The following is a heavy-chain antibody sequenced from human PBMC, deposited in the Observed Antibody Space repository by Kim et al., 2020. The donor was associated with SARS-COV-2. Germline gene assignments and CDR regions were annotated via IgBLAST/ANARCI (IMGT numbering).Heavy chain of an antibody. CDR3: TRYRYGEYYFDH. V-gene: IGHV3-15*01. J-gene: IGHJ4*02. Sequence: GGSLRLSCAASGFTFSNAWMSWVRQAPGKGLVWVGRIKSKSDGGTVDYAAPVQGRFTISRDDSKSMVYLQMNSLETEDTAVYYCTRYRYGEYYFDHWGQGTLVTVSS. CDR1: GFTFSNAW. D-gene: IGHD5-18*01. CDR2: IKSKSDGGTV.